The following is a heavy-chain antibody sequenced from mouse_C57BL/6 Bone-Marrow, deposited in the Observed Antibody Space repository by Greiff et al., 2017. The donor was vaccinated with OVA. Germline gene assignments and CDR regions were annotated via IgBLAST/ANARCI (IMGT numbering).Heavy chain of an antibody. V-gene: IGHV1-22*01. J-gene: IGHJ1*03. Sequence: VQLQQSGPELVKPGASVKMSCKASGYTFTDYHLHWVQQSHGKSLEWIGYINPNNGGTSYNQKFKGKATLTVNKSSSTAYMELRSLTSEDSAVYYCVTNHNWYVDVWGTGTTVTVSS. CDR2: INPNNGGT. CDR3: VTNHNWYVDV. D-gene: IGHD2-13*01. CDR1: GYTFTDYH.